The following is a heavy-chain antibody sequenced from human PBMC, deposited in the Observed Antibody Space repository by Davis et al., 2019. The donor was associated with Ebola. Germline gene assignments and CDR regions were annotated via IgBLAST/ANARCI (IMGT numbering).Heavy chain of an antibody. V-gene: IGHV3-21*01. CDR1: GFTFSSYS. J-gene: IGHJ6*02. Sequence: GGSLRLSCAASGFTFSSYSMNWVLQAPAKGLEWVSSISSSSSYIYYADSVKGRFTISRDNAKNSLYLQMNSLRAEDTAVYYCARAQLFTLGYCSSTSCYAGRGYGMDVWGQGTTVTVSS. CDR2: ISSSSSYI. CDR3: ARAQLFTLGYCSSTSCYAGRGYGMDV. D-gene: IGHD2-2*01.